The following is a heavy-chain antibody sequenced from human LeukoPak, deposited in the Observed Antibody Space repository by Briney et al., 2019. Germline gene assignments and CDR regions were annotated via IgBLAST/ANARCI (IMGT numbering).Heavy chain of an antibody. CDR1: GGSISSGSYH. CDR3: ARDPSLWEQWPYFDY. Sequence: SETLSLTCTVSGGSISSGSYHWSWIRQPAGKGLEWIGRIYTGGSTNYNPSLKSRVTISVDTSKNQFSLKLSSVTAADTAVYYCARDPSLWEQWPYFDYWGQGTLVTVSS. CDR2: IYTGGST. V-gene: IGHV4-61*02. D-gene: IGHD6-19*01. J-gene: IGHJ4*02.